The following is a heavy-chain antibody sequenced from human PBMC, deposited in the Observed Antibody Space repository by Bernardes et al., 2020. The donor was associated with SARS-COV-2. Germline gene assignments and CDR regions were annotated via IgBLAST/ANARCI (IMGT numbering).Heavy chain of an antibody. CDR3: ARHGPTSIFGVGPYYYYGMDV. CDR1: GYSFTSYW. V-gene: IGHV5-51*01. J-gene: IGHJ6*02. D-gene: IGHD3-3*01. CDR2: IYPGDSDT. Sequence: GESLKISCKGSGYSFTSYWIGWVRQMPGKGLEWMGIIYPGDSDTRYSPSFQGQVTISADKSISTAYLQWSSLKASDTAMYYFARHGPTSIFGVGPYYYYGMDVWGQGPTVTVSS.